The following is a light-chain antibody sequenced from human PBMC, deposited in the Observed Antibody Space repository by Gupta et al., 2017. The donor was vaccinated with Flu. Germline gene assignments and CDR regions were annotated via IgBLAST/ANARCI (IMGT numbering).Light chain of an antibody. J-gene: IGKJ1*01. CDR2: PAS. Sequence: DTQMTESPSTLSASVGDSVTITCRASQSISSWLAWYQQKAGKATKLLIYPASSVDRGVPSRCSGSGSETEFTPTISSLQADDCATYYCQQYNNYWTFGQGTKVEIK. CDR3: QQYNNYWT. CDR1: QSISSW. V-gene: IGKV1-5*03.